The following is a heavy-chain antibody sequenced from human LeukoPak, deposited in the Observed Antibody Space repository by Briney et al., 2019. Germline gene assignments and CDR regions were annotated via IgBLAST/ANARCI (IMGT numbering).Heavy chain of an antibody. Sequence: GGSLRLSCAASGFTFNNRVMDWVRQAPGKGLEWVSAISGSGGSTYYADSVKGRFTISRDNSKNTLYLQMNSLRAEDTAVYYCAKLVGATSNWFDPWGQGTLVTVSS. D-gene: IGHD1-26*01. CDR3: AKLVGATSNWFDP. CDR1: GFTFNNRV. CDR2: ISGSGGST. V-gene: IGHV3-23*01. J-gene: IGHJ5*02.